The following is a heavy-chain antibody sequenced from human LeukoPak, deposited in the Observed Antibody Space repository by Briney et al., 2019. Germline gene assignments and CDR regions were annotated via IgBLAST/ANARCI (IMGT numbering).Heavy chain of an antibody. CDR2: ISYDGSNK. CDR1: GFTFSSYA. V-gene: IGHV3-30-3*01. CDR3: AGEMATMLDY. Sequence: GGSLRLSCAASGFTFSSYAMHWVRQAPGKGLEWVAVISYDGSNKYYADSVKGRFTISRDNSKNTLYLQMNSLRAEDTAVYYCAGEMATMLDYWGQGTLVTVSS. D-gene: IGHD5-24*01. J-gene: IGHJ4*02.